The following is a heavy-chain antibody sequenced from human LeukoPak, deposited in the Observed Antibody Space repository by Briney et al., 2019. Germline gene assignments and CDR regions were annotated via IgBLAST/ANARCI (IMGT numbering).Heavy chain of an antibody. CDR3: ATGRSGYSSFAFDI. CDR1: GFTSDDYA. V-gene: IGHV3-9*02. D-gene: IGHD3-22*01. Sequence: GGSLRLSCAASGFTSDDYAMHWVRQAPGKGLEWVSGISWNSGSIGYADSVKGRFTISRDNAKNSLYLQMNSLRAEDTALYYCATGRSGYSSFAFDIWGQGTMVTVSS. J-gene: IGHJ3*02. CDR2: ISWNSGSI.